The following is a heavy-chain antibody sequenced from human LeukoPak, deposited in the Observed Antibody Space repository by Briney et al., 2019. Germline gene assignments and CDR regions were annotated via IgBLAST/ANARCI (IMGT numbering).Heavy chain of an antibody. D-gene: IGHD3-10*01. Sequence: SETLSLTCTVSSGSISSYYWSWIRQPPGKGLEWIGYIYYSGSTNYNPSLKSRVTMSVDTSKNQFSLKLSSVTAADTAVYYCARVDGRYYYGSGSYSLALDAFDIWGQGTMVTVSS. CDR2: IYYSGST. V-gene: IGHV4-59*01. J-gene: IGHJ3*02. CDR3: ARVDGRYYYGSGSYSLALDAFDI. CDR1: SGSISSYY.